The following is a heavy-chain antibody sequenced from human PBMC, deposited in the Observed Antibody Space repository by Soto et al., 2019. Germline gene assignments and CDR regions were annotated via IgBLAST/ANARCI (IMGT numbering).Heavy chain of an antibody. CDR2: FYYSGST. V-gene: IGHV4-39*01. CDR1: GGSISSSSYY. J-gene: IGHJ6*02. CDR3: ARHVADYDYVWGSYRSYYYYGMDV. D-gene: IGHD3-16*02. Sequence: SETLSLTCTVSGGSISSSSYYWGWIRQPPGKGLEWIGSFYYSGSTYYNPSLKSRVTISVDTSKNQFSLKLSSVTAADTAVYYCARHVADYDYVWGSYRSYYYYGMDVWGQGTTVTVSS.